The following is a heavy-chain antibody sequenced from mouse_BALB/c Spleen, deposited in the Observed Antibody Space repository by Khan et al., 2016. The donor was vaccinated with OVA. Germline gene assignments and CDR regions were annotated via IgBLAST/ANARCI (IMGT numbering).Heavy chain of an antibody. Sequence: VQLKESGAELVRSGASVKLSCTVSGFNIKNYYIHWVKQRPEQGLEWIGWIDPDNGDTEYAPKFQGKAAMTADTSSNTAYLHLSSLTSEDTAVDYWTSGYGYSMDYGGQGTSVTVSS. V-gene: IGHV14-4*02. D-gene: IGHD2-2*01. CDR3: TSGYGYSMDY. J-gene: IGHJ4*01. CDR2: IDPDNGDT. CDR1: GFNIKNYY.